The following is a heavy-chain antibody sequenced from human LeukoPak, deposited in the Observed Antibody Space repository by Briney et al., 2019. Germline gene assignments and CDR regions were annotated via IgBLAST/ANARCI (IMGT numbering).Heavy chain of an antibody. V-gene: IGHV3-48*01. CDR2: ISSSSSTI. CDR1: GFTFGSYS. CDR3: ASPTDYDSSGLDAFDI. J-gene: IGHJ3*02. Sequence: GGSLRLSCAASGFTFGSYSMNWVRQAPGKGLEWVSYISSSSSTIYYADSVKGRFTISRDNAKNSLYLQMNSLRAEDTAVYYCASPTDYDSSGLDAFDIWGQGTMVTVSS. D-gene: IGHD3-22*01.